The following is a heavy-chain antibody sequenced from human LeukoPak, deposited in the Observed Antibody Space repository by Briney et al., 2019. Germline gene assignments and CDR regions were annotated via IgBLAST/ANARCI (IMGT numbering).Heavy chain of an antibody. Sequence: ASVKVSCKASGYTFTSYDINWVRQAPGQGLEWMGWMNPNSGDTGYPQKFQGRVTMTRDTSISTAYMELSRLRSDDTAVYYCARGFNWFDPWGQGTLVTVSS. J-gene: IGHJ5*02. CDR3: ARGFNWFDP. CDR1: GYTFTSYD. V-gene: IGHV1-8*01. CDR2: MNPNSGDT.